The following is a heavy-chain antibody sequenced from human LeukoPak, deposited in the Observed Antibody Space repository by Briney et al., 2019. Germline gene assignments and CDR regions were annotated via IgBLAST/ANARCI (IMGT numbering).Heavy chain of an antibody. CDR1: GGSISSNDW. D-gene: IGHD3-10*01. CDR3: VGLTIHFGSGSDS. J-gene: IGHJ4*02. V-gene: IGHV4-4*02. Sequence: PSGTLSLTCAVSGGSISSNDWWTWVRQPPGKGLEWIGEIYHSGNTNYNPSLRGRVTISVDKSNNQFSLKLSSVTAADTAVYYCVGLTIHFGSGSDSWGQGTLVTVSS. CDR2: IYHSGNT.